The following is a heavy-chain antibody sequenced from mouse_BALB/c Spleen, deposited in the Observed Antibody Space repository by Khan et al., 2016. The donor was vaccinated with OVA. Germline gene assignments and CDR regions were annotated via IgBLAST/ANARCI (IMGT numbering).Heavy chain of an antibody. CDR3: ARSVTITTVVATDFDY. V-gene: IGHV3-2*02. D-gene: IGHD1-1*01. CDR2: ISYSGRN. Sequence: EVKLLESGPGLVKPSQSLSLTCTVTGYSITSDYAWNWIRQFPGNKLEWMGYISYSGRNSYNPSLKSRISITRDTSKKQFFLQLNSVTTEDTATYYCARSVTITTVVATDFDYWGQGTTLTVSS. CDR1: GYSITSDYA. J-gene: IGHJ2*01.